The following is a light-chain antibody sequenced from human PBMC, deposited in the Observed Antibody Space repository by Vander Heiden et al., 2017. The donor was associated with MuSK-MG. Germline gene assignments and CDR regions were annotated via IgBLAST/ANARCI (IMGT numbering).Light chain of an antibody. Sequence: QSALTQPASVSGSPGQSITISCTGTSSDVGGYNYVAWYQQHPGKAPKLIIYDVTNRPSGVSNRFSGSKSGNTASLTISGLQAEDEGDYYCSSYTSSITLVFGGGTKLTVL. V-gene: IGLV2-14*03. CDR3: SSYTSSITLV. J-gene: IGLJ2*01. CDR1: SSDVGGYNY. CDR2: DVT.